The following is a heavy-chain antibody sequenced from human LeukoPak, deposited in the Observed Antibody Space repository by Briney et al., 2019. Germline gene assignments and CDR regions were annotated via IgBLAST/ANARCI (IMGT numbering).Heavy chain of an antibody. CDR3: ARGTLGYNY. CDR1: GGSIRSGGYS. V-gene: IGHV4-30-2*01. D-gene: IGHD5-18*01. CDR2: IYHSGST. J-gene: IGHJ4*02. Sequence: PSGTLSLTCAVSGGSIRSGGYSWSWIRQPPGKGLEWIGYIYHSGSTYYNPSLKSRVTISVDRSKNQFSLKLSSVTAADTAVYYCARGTLGYNYWGQGTLVTVSS.